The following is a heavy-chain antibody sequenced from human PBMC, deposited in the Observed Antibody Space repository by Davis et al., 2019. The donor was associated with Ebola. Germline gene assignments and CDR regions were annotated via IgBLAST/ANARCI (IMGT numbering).Heavy chain of an antibody. CDR3: ARASGPVTNGGSSSEGYYYGMDV. J-gene: IGHJ6*02. CDR2: IKQDGSEK. D-gene: IGHD6-6*01. V-gene: IGHV3-7*03. CDR1: GFTFSSYW. Sequence: GESLKISCAASGFTFSSYWMSWVRQAPGKGLEWVANIKQDGSEKYYVDSVKGRFTISRDNAKNSLYLQMNSLRAEDTAVYYCARASGPVTNGGSSSEGYYYGMDVWGQGTTVTVSS.